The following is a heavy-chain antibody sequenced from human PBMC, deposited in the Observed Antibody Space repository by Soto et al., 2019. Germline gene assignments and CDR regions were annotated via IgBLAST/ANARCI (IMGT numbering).Heavy chain of an antibody. CDR1: GGTFSSYT. J-gene: IGHJ4*02. CDR2: IIPILGIA. D-gene: IGHD3-10*01. CDR3: ARGRGKLSSAVPGNY. V-gene: IGHV1-69*02. Sequence: SVKVSCKASGGTFSSYTISWVRQAPGQGLEWMGRIIPILGIANYAQKFQGRVTITADKSTSTAYMELSSLRSEDTAVYYCARGRGKLSSAVPGNYWGQGTLVTVSS.